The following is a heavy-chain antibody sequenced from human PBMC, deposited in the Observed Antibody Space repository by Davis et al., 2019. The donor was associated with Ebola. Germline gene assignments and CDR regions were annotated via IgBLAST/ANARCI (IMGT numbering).Heavy chain of an antibody. V-gene: IGHV5-51*01. D-gene: IGHD3-22*01. J-gene: IGHJ3*02. Sequence: PGGSLRLSCKGSGYSFTTYWIGWVRQLPGKGLEWMGIIYPGDSDTRYSPSFQGRVTISADKSISTAYVQWSSLKASDTAMYYCARDPYYYASSGDTFDIWGQGTMVAVSS. CDR2: IYPGDSDT. CDR3: ARDPYYYASSGDTFDI. CDR1: GYSFTTYW.